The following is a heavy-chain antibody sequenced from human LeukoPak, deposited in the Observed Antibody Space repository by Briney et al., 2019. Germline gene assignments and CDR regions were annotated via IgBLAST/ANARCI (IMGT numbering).Heavy chain of an antibody. CDR3: AKQGFGC. CDR1: GFTLSSYT. J-gene: IGHJ4*02. V-gene: IGHV3-23*01. Sequence: GGSLRLSCTASGFTLSSYTMSWVRQAPGEGLEWVSTISGSADNTNYAEAVKGRFTISRDNSKNTMYLQMNSLRAEDTAVYYCAKQGFGCWGQGTLVTVSS. CDR2: ISGSADNT.